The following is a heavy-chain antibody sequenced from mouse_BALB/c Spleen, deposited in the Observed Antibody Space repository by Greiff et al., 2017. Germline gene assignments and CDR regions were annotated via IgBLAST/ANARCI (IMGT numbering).Heavy chain of an antibody. D-gene: IGHD1-2*01. J-gene: IGHJ4*01. CDR2: ISNLAYSI. Sequence: VQLQQSGGGLVQPGGSRKLSCAASGFTFSDYGMAWVRQAPGKGPEWVAFISNLAYSIYYADTVTGRFTISRENAKNTLYLEMSSLRSEDTAMYYCARDRRPSYAMDYWGQGTSVTVSS. CDR3: ARDRRPSYAMDY. V-gene: IGHV5-15*02. CDR1: GFTFSDYG.